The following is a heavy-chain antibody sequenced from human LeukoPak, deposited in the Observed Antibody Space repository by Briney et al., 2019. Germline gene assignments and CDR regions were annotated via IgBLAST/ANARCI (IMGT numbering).Heavy chain of an antibody. CDR1: GFTFSSYG. Sequence: GGSLRLSCAASGFTFSSYGMHWVRQAPGKGLEWVAFIRYDGSNKYYADSVKGRFTISRDNSKNTLYLQMNSLRAEDTAVYYCAKTPRRYQLLSWFDPWGQGTLVTVSS. J-gene: IGHJ5*02. CDR2: IRYDGSNK. D-gene: IGHD2-2*01. V-gene: IGHV3-30*02. CDR3: AKTPRRYQLLSWFDP.